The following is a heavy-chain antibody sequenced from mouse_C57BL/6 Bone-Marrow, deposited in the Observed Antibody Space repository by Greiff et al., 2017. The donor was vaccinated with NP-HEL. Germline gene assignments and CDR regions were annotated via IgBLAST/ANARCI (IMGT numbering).Heavy chain of an antibody. Sequence: QVQLQQSGPELVKPGALVKISCKASGYAFSSSWMNWVKQRPGKGLEWIGRIYPGDGDTNYNGKFKGKATLTADKSSSTAYMQLSSLTSEDSAVYFCARSRGFAYWGQGTLVTVSA. V-gene: IGHV1-82*01. CDR3: ARSRGFAY. CDR2: IYPGDGDT. CDR1: GYAFSSSW. J-gene: IGHJ3*01.